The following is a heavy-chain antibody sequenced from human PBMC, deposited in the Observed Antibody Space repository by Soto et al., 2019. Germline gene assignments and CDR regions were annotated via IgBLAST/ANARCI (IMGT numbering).Heavy chain of an antibody. CDR1: GFTFSSYA. V-gene: IGHV3-23*01. CDR3: AKIPVEQQLVLRAEYFQH. Sequence: GGSLRLSCAASGFTFSSYAMSWVRQAPGKGLEWVSAISGSGGSTYYADSVKGRFTISRDNSKNTLYLQMNSLRDEDTAVYYCAKIPVEQQLVLRAEYFQHWGQGTLVTVSS. D-gene: IGHD6-13*01. J-gene: IGHJ1*01. CDR2: ISGSGGST.